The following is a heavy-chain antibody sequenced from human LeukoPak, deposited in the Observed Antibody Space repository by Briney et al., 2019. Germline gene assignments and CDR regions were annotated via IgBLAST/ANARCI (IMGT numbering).Heavy chain of an antibody. J-gene: IGHJ4*02. Sequence: KPSETLSLTCTVSSGSFSSRSYYCGWIRQPPGMGLEWIATINYSGTTYYNPSLKSRVTASVDTCKNQFYLKLSSLTAADTAVYYCARLRGGVQLWGEWGQGTLVTVSS. V-gene: IGHV4-39*01. CDR3: ARLRGGVQLWGE. D-gene: IGHD5-18*01. CDR2: INYSGTT. CDR1: SGSFSSRSYY.